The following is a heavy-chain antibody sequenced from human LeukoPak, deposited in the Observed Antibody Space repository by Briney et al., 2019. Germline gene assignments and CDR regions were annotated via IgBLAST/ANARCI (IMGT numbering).Heavy chain of an antibody. CDR3: ARTFYYESSDYYYYAFDI. Sequence: SETLSLTCTVSGGSISSYYWTWIPQPPGKGLEWIGYAYYTGSTNYNPSLKSRVTISVDTSKNQFSLKLSSVTAADTAVYYCARTFYYESSDYYYYAFDIWGQGTMVTVSS. D-gene: IGHD3-22*01. J-gene: IGHJ3*02. CDR2: AYYTGST. CDR1: GGSISSYY. V-gene: IGHV4-59*01.